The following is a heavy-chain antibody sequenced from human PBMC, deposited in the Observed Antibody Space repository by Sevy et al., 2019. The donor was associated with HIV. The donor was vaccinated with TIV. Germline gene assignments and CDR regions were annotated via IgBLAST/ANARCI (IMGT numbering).Heavy chain of an antibody. V-gene: IGHV3-7*01. CDR2: VKQDMSEK. D-gene: IGHD2-21*01. Sequence: GGSLRLSCVASGFTFSSNWMTWVRQAPGKGLEWVANVKQDMSEKYYADSVKGRFTISRDNAKNSLYLQMNSLRAEDTPVYYCARAQQVTMLVVIGGLYFDLWGQGTLVTVSS. CDR1: GFTFSSNW. CDR3: ARAQQVTMLVVIGGLYFDL. J-gene: IGHJ4*02.